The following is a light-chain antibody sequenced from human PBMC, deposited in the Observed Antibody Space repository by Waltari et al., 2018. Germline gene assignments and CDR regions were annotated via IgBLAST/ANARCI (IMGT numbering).Light chain of an antibody. Sequence: DIVLTQSPDSLAVSLGERATINCKSSLSVLYSPNNKNYLAWYQHKPGQPPKFLLYWSSTREAGVPDRFSGSGSGTDFTLTINSLQAEDVAVYYCQQYHTTPYTFGQGTKLEIK. J-gene: IGKJ2*01. CDR2: WSS. V-gene: IGKV4-1*01. CDR3: QQYHTTPYT. CDR1: LSVLYSPNNKNY.